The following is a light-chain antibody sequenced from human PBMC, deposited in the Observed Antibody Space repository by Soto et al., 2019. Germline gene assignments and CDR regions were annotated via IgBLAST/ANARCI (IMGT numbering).Light chain of an antibody. CDR2: KAS. Sequence: IHMTQSPSTLSSSVLYRVTITCLASQTISSWLAWYQQKPGKAPKLLIYKASTLKSGVPSRFSGSGSGTEFTLTISSLQPDDFATYYCQHYNSYSEAFGQGTKVDIK. V-gene: IGKV1-5*03. CDR3: QHYNSYSEA. CDR1: QTISSW. J-gene: IGKJ1*01.